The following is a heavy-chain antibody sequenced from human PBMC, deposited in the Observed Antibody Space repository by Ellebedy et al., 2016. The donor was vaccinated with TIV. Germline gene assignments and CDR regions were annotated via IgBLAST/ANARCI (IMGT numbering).Heavy chain of an antibody. CDR2: IAVATGET. J-gene: IGHJ3*01. CDR1: GYTFTGYY. CDR3: AGDSKVPFDV. V-gene: IGHV1-2*02. Sequence: ASVKVSCXASGYTFTGYYMHWVRQAPGQGLEWIGWIAVATGETKYAQTFRDRLSLTWDLSIRTAFLELRSLTSEDTAVYYCAGDSKVPFDVWGQGTVVTVSS.